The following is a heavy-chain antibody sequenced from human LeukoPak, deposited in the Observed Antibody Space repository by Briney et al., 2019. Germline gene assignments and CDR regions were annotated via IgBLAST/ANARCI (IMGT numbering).Heavy chain of an antibody. Sequence: GASVKVSCKVSGYTLTELSMHWVRQAPGKGLEWMGGFDPEDGETIYAQKFQGRVTMTEDTSTDTAYMELSSLRSEDTAVYYCATVVNRYFDWLLQSGQAFDIWGQGTMVTVSS. V-gene: IGHV1-24*01. CDR3: ATVVNRYFDWLLQSGQAFDI. D-gene: IGHD3-9*01. J-gene: IGHJ3*02. CDR2: FDPEDGET. CDR1: GYTLTELS.